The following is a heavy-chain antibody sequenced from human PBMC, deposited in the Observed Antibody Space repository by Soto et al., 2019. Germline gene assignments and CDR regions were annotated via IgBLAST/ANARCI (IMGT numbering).Heavy chain of an antibody. CDR3: ARGIRLGIMILSPTWFLS. D-gene: IGHD3-16*01. Sequence: PGESLKISCKGSGYSFLTYWIGWVRQMPGKGLEWMGLIYPTGSDTTYSPSFEGQVTISVDKTINTAYLQWTSLKASDTAIYYCARGIRLGIMILSPTWFLSWGQGTQVTVSS. J-gene: IGHJ5*01. V-gene: IGHV5-51*01. CDR1: GYSFLTYW. CDR2: IYPTGSDT.